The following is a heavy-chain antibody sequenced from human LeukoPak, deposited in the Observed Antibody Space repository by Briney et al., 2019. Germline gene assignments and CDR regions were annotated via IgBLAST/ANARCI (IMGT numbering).Heavy chain of an antibody. CDR1: GGSFSGYY. CDR3: ASSPWYSSGPCF. V-gene: IGHV4-34*01. J-gene: IGHJ3*01. CDR2: INHSGST. Sequence: SETLSLTCAVYGGSFSGYYWSWIRQPPGKGLEWIGEINHSGSTNYNPSLKSRVTISVDTAKNQFSLKLSSVTAADTAVYYCASSPWYSSGPCFWGQGTMVTVSS. D-gene: IGHD6-19*01.